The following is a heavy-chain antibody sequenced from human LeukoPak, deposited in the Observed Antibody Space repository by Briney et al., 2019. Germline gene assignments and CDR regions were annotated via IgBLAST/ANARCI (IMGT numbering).Heavy chain of an antibody. V-gene: IGHV4-39*07. CDR1: GGSIRGSSFY. Sequence: SETLSLTCTVSGGSIRGSSFYWGWIRQPPGGGLEFIGSIFYRGNTYYNPSLKSRVTISVDTSRNQFSLELTSMTAADTAIYYCAREGGYGDYIHASDVWGQGTMVTVSS. CDR3: AREGGYGDYIHASDV. D-gene: IGHD4-17*01. CDR2: IFYRGNT. J-gene: IGHJ3*01.